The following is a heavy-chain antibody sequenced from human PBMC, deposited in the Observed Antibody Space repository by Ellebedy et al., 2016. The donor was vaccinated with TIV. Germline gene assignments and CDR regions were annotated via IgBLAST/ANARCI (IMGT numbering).Heavy chain of an antibody. CDR2: TDHDGRVK. D-gene: IGHD3-10*01. CDR3: ARGADTTMVWGALDI. Sequence: PGGSLRLSCVTSGFTFSIYWMSWVRQAPGKGLEWVANTDHDGRVKFYVDSVEGRFTISRDNAKNSLYLQMNSLRAEDTAVYYCARGADTTMVWGALDIWGQGTVVTVSS. CDR1: GFTFSIYW. V-gene: IGHV3-7*03. J-gene: IGHJ3*02.